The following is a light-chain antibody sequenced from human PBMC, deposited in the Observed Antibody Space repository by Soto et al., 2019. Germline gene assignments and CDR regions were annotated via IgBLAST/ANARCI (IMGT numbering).Light chain of an antibody. V-gene: IGLV1-44*01. CDR1: RSNIGSNT. CDR3: AAWDDTLNGPVV. CDR2: TNN. Sequence: QSVLTQPPSAAGTPGQRVTISCSGSRSNIGSNTVNWYQQLPGMSPKLLIYTNNQRPSGVPDRFSGSKSGTSASLAISGLQSEDEADYYCAAWDDTLNGPVVFGGGTKVTVL. J-gene: IGLJ2*01.